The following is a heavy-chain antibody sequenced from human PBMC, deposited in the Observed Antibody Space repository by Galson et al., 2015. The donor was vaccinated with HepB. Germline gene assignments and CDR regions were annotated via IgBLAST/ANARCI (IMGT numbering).Heavy chain of an antibody. CDR1: GYTFTSYG. Sequence: SVKVSCKASGYTFTSYGISWVRQAPGQGLEWMGWISAYNGNTNYAQKLQGRVTMTTDTSTSTAYMELSSLRSEDTAVYYCARDRCGSPSCYGLEYWGQGTLVTVSS. CDR2: ISAYNGNT. CDR3: ARDRCGSPSCYGLEY. J-gene: IGHJ4*02. D-gene: IGHD2-2*01. V-gene: IGHV1-18*04.